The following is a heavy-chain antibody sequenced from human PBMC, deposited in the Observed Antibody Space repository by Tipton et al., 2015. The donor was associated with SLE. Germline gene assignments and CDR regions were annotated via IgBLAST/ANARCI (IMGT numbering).Heavy chain of an antibody. CDR3: ARGAKERITLVRVRPYYFDY. CDR1: GGSINSTLYY. J-gene: IGHJ4*01. Sequence: TLSLTCTVSGGSINSTLYYWGWIRQPPGKGLEWVGTIYYRGTTYYNPSLQSRVTISVDTSKNQLSLKLTSVTAADTAVYYCARGAKERITLVRVRPYYFDYWGQGSLVTVSS. V-gene: IGHV4-39*02. CDR2: IYYRGTT. D-gene: IGHD3-10*01.